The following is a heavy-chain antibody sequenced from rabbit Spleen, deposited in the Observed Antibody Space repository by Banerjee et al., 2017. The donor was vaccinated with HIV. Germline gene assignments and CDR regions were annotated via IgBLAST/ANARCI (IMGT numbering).Heavy chain of an antibody. CDR3: ARDTGSSFSSYGMDL. Sequence: QEQLVESGGGLVQPEGSLTLTCKASGFSFTYGYVMCWVRQAPGKGLEWIGCIYPDGSGSTAYASWAKGRFTISKTSSTTVTLQMTSLTVADTATYFCARDTGSSFSSYGMDLWGQGTLVTVS. D-gene: IGHD8-1*01. CDR1: GFSFTYGYV. V-gene: IGHV1S45*01. CDR2: IYPDGSGST. J-gene: IGHJ6*01.